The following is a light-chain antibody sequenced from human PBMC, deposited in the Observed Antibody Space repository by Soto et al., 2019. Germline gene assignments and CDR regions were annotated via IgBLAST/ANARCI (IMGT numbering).Light chain of an antibody. Sequence: QSALTQPASVSGSPGQSITISCTGTSSDVGGYNHVSWYQQHPGKAPKLMIYEVSNRPSGVSNRFSGSKSGNTASLTISGLQAEVEADYYCSSYTSSSTYVFGTGTKLTVL. CDR2: EVS. CDR3: SSYTSSSTYV. J-gene: IGLJ1*01. CDR1: SSDVGGYNH. V-gene: IGLV2-14*01.